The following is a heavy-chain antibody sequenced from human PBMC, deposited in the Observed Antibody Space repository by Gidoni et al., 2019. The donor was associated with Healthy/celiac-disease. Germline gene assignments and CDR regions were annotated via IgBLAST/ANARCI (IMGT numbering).Heavy chain of an antibody. CDR3: ATLKDTAMVPYYYYYMDV. CDR2: IIPILGIA. Sequence: QVQLVQSGAEVKKPGSSVKVSCKSSGGTFSSYAISWVRQAPGQGLEWMGRIIPILGIANYAQKFQGRVTITADKSTSTAYMELSSLRSEDTAVYYCATLKDTAMVPYYYYYMDVWGKGTTVTVSS. D-gene: IGHD5-18*01. V-gene: IGHV1-69*04. CDR1: GGTFSSYA. J-gene: IGHJ6*03.